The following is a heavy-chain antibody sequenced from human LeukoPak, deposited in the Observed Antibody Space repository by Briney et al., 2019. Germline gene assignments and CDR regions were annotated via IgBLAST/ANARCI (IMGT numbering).Heavy chain of an antibody. J-gene: IGHJ4*02. V-gene: IGHV3-21*01. D-gene: IGHD4-17*01. CDR2: ISSGSSYI. Sequence: VGSLRLSCEASGFTFSSYSMVWVRQAPGKGLEWVSSISSGSSYIYYADSVKGRFTISRDNAKNSLFLQMYSLRAGDTAVYYCARELSEGTVNDYWGQGTLVTVSS. CDR1: GFTFSSYS. CDR3: ARELSEGTVNDY.